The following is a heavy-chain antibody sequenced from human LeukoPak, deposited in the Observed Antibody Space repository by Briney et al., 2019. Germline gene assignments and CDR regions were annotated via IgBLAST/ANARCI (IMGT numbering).Heavy chain of an antibody. D-gene: IGHD6-19*01. V-gene: IGHV3-21*01. J-gene: IGHJ4*02. CDR1: GFTFNTYT. CDR3: ASGRFNSGWLDY. CDR2: ISGSSNYI. Sequence: GGSLRLSCAASGFTFNTYTMNWVCQSPGKGLEWVSSISGSSNYIFYADSVKGRFTISRDNAKNSLYLQMNSLRAEDTAVFYCASGRFNSGWLDYWGQGTLVTVSS.